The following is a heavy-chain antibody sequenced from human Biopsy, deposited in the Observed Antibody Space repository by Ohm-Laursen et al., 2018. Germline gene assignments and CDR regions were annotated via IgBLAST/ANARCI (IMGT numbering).Heavy chain of an antibody. D-gene: IGHD3-10*01. CDR2: VNPNSGAT. CDR3: ARDRMVTIITLVRADTFDI. CDR1: GYTFTDYS. J-gene: IGHJ3*02. V-gene: IGHV1-2*06. Sequence: SVKVSCKASGYTFTDYSLHWVRQAPGQGLEWMGRVNPNSGATNYAQKFQGRVTMTSDTSISTAYIELRRLISDDTAVYFCARDRMVTIITLVRADTFDIWGQGTLVSVSS.